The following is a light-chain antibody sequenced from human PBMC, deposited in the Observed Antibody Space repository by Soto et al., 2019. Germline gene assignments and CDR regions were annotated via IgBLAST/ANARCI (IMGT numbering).Light chain of an antibody. J-gene: IGKJ2*01. V-gene: IGKV1-33*01. CDR2: AAS. Sequence: DIQMTQSPSSLSASVGDSVTITCQASQDIYDYLNWYQHKPGKAPRLLIYAASNLETGVPSRFSGSGSGTDFTFTITSLQPKKLATYYCQHIVNSPWFPFGRGTKVEI. CDR1: QDIYDY. CDR3: QHIVNSPWFP.